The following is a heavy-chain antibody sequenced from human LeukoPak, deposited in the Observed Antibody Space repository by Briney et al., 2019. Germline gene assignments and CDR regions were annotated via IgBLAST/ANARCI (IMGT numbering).Heavy chain of an antibody. CDR3: AKDDSGSYYQTDAFDI. J-gene: IGHJ3*02. D-gene: IGHD1-26*01. CDR1: GLTFSSYG. Sequence: GGSLRLSCAASGLTFSSYGMHWVRQAPGKGLEWVAVIWYDGSNKYYADSVKGRFTISRDNSKNTLYLQMNSLRAKDTAVYYCAKDDSGSYYQTDAFDIWGQGTMVTVSS. CDR2: IWYDGSNK. V-gene: IGHV3-33*06.